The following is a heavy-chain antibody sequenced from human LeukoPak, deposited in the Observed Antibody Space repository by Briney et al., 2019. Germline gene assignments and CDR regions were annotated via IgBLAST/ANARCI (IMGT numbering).Heavy chain of an antibody. CDR3: AKDNRRHYTSGPNPDSLH. J-gene: IGHJ4*02. CDR1: GLTFSSHW. Sequence: GGSLRLSCAASGLTFSSHWMHWVRQAPGKGLVWVSRITNDGSSTTYADSVKGRFTISRDNAKNSLYLQMNSLRVEDTAFYYRAKDNRRHYTSGPNPDSLHWGQGALVTVSS. D-gene: IGHD6-19*01. V-gene: IGHV3-74*01. CDR2: ITNDGSST.